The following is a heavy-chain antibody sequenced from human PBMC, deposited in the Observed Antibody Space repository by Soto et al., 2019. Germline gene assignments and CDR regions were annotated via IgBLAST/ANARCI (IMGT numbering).Heavy chain of an antibody. CDR2: IGNTDSTI. Sequence: PGGSLRLSCAGSGFIFSTYTMNWVRQAPGKGLEWVSYIGNTDSTIYYADSVRGRFIISRDNARNSLFLQMSSLRDEDTAVYYCVRGDCSGGTCYGLDVWGQGTTVTVSS. J-gene: IGHJ6*02. CDR3: VRGDCSGGTCYGLDV. CDR1: GFIFSTYT. D-gene: IGHD2-15*01. V-gene: IGHV3-48*02.